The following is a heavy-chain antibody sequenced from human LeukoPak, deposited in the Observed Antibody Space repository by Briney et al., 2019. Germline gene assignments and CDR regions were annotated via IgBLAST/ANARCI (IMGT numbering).Heavy chain of an antibody. J-gene: IGHJ5*02. CDR3: ARGRSLRNYYDSSGSPHKFDP. D-gene: IGHD3-22*01. V-gene: IGHV4-59*01. CDR2: IYYSGST. CDR1: GGSISSYY. Sequence: SETLSLTCTVSGGSISSYYWSWIRQPPGKGLEWIGYIYYSGSTNYNPSLKSRVTISVDTSKNQFSLKLSSVTAADTAVYYCARGRSLRNYYDSSGSPHKFDPWGQGTLVTVSS.